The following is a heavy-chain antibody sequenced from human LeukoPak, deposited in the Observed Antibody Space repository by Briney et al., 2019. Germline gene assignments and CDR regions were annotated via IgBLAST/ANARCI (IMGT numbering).Heavy chain of an antibody. V-gene: IGHV3-73*01. CDR1: GFTFSGSA. J-gene: IGHJ4*02. CDR2: IRSKANSYAT. Sequence: GGSLKLSCAASGFTFSGSAMHWVRQASGKGLEWVGRIRSKANSYATAYAAPVKGRFTISRDDSKNTAYLQMNSLRAEDTAVYYCAKDGDYYGSGSYYNGFDYWGQGTLVTVSS. CDR3: AKDGDYYGSGSYYNGFDY. D-gene: IGHD3-10*01.